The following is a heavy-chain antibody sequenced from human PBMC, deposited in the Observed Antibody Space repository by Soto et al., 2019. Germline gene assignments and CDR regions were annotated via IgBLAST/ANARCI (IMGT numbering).Heavy chain of an antibody. CDR3: VRVVAIPGYPDN. CDR2: IVPIVDTS. V-gene: IGHV1-69*12. J-gene: IGHJ4*02. D-gene: IGHD5-12*01. CDR1: GGTFSSYA. Sequence: QVQLVQSGAEVRQPASSVKVSCKTSGGTFSSYAISWVRQAPGQGLEWMGGIVPIVDTSTYAQKFQGGVTITADESTSTAYIELSSLRSDDTAIYYCVRVVAIPGYPDNWGQGTLVTVSS.